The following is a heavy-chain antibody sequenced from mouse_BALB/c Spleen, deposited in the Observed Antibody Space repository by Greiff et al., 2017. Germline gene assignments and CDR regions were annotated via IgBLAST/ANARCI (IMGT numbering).Heavy chain of an antibody. J-gene: IGHJ4*01. Sequence: QVHVKQSGAELVKPGASVKLSCKASGYTFTSYYMYWVKQRPGQGLEWIGEINPSNGGTNFNEKFKSKATLTVDKSSSTAYMQLSSLTSEDSAVYYCTRPDYSYYYAMDYWGQGTSVTVSS. CDR2: INPSNGGT. CDR1: GYTFTSYY. CDR3: TRPDYSYYYAMDY. D-gene: IGHD2-4*01. V-gene: IGHV1S81*02.